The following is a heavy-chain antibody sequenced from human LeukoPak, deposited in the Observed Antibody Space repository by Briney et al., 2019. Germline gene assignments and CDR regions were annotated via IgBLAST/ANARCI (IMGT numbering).Heavy chain of an antibody. V-gene: IGHV5-51*01. D-gene: IGHD3-22*01. J-gene: IGHJ4*02. CDR2: IYPGDSDT. CDR1: GYSFTSYW. CDR3: ARSRDSFYYFDY. Sequence: GEALQISCKGSGYSFTSYWIGWGRQMPGKGREGMGIIYPGDSDTRYSPSFQGQVTISADKSISTAYLQWSSLKASDTAMYYCARSRDSFYYFDYWGQGTLVTVSS.